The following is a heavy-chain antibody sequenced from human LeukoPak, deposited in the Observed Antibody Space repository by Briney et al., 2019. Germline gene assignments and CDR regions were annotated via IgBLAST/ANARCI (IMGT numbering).Heavy chain of an antibody. J-gene: IGHJ5*02. CDR2: ISGSGGST. CDR3: AKDHITMVRGGTRWFDP. CDR1: GFTFSSYA. D-gene: IGHD3-10*01. V-gene: IGHV3-23*01. Sequence: PGGSLRLSCAASGFTFSSYAMSWVRQAPGKGLEWVSAISGSGGSTYYAGSVKGRFTISRDNSKNTLYLQMNSLRAEDTAVYYCAKDHITMVRGGTRWFDPWGQGTLVTVSS.